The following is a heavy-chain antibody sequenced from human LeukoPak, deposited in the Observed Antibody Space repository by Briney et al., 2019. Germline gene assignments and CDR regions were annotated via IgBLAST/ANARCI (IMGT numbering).Heavy chain of an antibody. V-gene: IGHV4-31*03. J-gene: IGHJ4*02. CDR1: GGSISRSGYY. CDR3: ARGIGGSSYTY. CDR2: IYYSGST. Sequence: SETLSLTCTVSGGSISRSGYYWSWIRQHPGKGLEWIGYIYYSGSTYYNPSLKSRVTISVDTSKDQFSLKLSSVTAADTAVYYCARGIGGSSYTYWGQGTLVTVSS. D-gene: IGHD1-26*01.